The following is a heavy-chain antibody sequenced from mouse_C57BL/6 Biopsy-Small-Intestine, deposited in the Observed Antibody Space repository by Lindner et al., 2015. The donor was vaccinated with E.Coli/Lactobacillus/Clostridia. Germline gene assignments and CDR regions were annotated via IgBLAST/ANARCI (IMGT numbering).Heavy chain of an antibody. CDR3: ARGTLRGYFDV. V-gene: IGHV14-2*01. J-gene: IGHJ1*03. CDR2: IDPEDGET. Sequence: VQLQESGAELVKPGASVKLSCTASGFNIKDYYMHWVKQRTEQGLEWIGRIDPEDGETKYAPKFQGKATITADTSSSTAYMQLKSLTSEDSAVYYCARGTLRGYFDVWGTGTTVTVSS. CDR1: GFNIKDYY. D-gene: IGHD2-12*01.